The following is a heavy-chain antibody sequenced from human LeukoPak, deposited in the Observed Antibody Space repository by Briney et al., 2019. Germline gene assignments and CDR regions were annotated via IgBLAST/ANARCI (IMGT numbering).Heavy chain of an antibody. CDR1: GYTFTSYG. CDR2: ISAYNGNT. V-gene: IGHV1-18*01. D-gene: IGHD6-19*01. Sequence: ASVKVSCKASGYTFTSYGISWVRQAPGQGLEWMGWISAYNGNTNYAQKLQGRVTMTTDTSTSTAYMELRSLRSDDTAVYYCARVVGIAVAGPEPGWVGYGMDVWGQGTTVTVSS. CDR3: ARVVGIAVAGPEPGWVGYGMDV. J-gene: IGHJ6*02.